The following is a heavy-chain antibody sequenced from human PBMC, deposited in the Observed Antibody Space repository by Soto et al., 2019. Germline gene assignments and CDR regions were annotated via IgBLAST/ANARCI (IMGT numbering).Heavy chain of an antibody. CDR1: GYTFTSYY. CDR2: INPSGGST. V-gene: IGHV1-46*03. Sequence: QVQLVQSGAEVKKPGASVKVSCKASGYTFTSYYMHWVRQAPGQGLEWMGIINPSGGSTSYAQKFQGRVTMTGDTSSRTVHMDQSSLRAEDTDVYYCARVSTGTGWHPFDYCAQGTLVTVSA. J-gene: IGHJ4*02. D-gene: IGHD1-1*01. CDR3: ARVSTGTGWHPFDY.